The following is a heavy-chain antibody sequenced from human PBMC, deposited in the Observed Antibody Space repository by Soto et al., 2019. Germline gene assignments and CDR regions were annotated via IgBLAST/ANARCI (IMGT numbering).Heavy chain of an antibody. J-gene: IGHJ3*02. CDR1: GYTFTSYG. D-gene: IGHD3-16*01. Sequence: ASVKVSCKASGYTFTSYGISWVRQAPGQGLEWMGWISAYNGNTNYAQKLQGRVTMTTDTSTSTAYMELRSLRSDDTAVYYCARDWGEIMITFGGVEGDAFDIWGQGTMVTVSS. CDR2: ISAYNGNT. CDR3: ARDWGEIMITFGGVEGDAFDI. V-gene: IGHV1-18*01.